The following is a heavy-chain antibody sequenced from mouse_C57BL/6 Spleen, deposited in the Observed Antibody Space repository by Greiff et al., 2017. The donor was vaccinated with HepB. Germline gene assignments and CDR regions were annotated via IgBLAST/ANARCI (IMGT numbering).Heavy chain of an antibody. Sequence: EVKLQESGGGLVKPGGSLKLSCAASGFTFSSYAMSWVRQTPEKRLEWVATISDGGSYTYYPDNVKGRFTISRDNAKNNLYLQMSHLKSEDTAMYYCARAGVITTVVAPSYAMDYWGQGTSVTVSS. D-gene: IGHD1-1*01. CDR3: ARAGVITTVVAPSYAMDY. J-gene: IGHJ4*01. CDR2: ISDGGSYT. V-gene: IGHV5-4*03. CDR1: GFTFSSYA.